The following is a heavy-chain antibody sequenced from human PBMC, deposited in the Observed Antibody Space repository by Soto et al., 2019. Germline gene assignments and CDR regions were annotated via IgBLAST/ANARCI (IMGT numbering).Heavy chain of an antibody. CDR3: ARATYHWNHEY. Sequence: GGSLRLSFAVSGFPLEKYGMNWVRQAPGKGLEWVSSITFSGDYIYYADSVKGLFTISRDNARNSLYLQMNRLGVDDTDPYFCARATYHWNHEYWAQGTQVTVSS. CDR2: ITFSGDYI. CDR1: GFPLEKYG. D-gene: IGHD1-1*01. J-gene: IGHJ4*02. V-gene: IGHV3-21*01.